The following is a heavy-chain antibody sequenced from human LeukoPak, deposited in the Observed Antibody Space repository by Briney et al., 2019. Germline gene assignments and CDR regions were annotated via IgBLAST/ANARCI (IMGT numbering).Heavy chain of an antibody. Sequence: GGSLRLSCAASGFTFNDYAMHWVRQAPEKGLEWVTLISGDGDSAYYADSVKGRFTISRDNSKNSLYLQMNSLRTEDTALYYCAKDSLEAAGNFDYWGQGTLVTVSS. CDR3: AKDSLEAAGNFDY. D-gene: IGHD6-13*01. CDR1: GFTFNDYA. V-gene: IGHV3-43*02. J-gene: IGHJ4*02. CDR2: ISGDGDSA.